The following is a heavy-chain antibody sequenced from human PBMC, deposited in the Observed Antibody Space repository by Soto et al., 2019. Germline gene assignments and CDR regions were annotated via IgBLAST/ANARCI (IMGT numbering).Heavy chain of an antibody. CDR1: SGSITNDDW. Sequence: TLSLTCAVSSGSITNDDWWTWVRQSPGKGLEWIGEVHHSGRSGSTNYNPSLRSRASISLDKSKTQVSLRLSSVTAADTAVYYCAITTRAFCNHDIWGQGTTVTVSS. CDR2: VHHSGRSGST. V-gene: IGHV4-4*02. D-gene: IGHD2-2*01. CDR3: AITTRAFCNHDI. J-gene: IGHJ3*02.